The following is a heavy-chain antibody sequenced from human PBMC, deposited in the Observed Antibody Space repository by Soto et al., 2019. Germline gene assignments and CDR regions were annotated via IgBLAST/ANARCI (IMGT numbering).Heavy chain of an antibody. CDR1: GGSISSSSYY. J-gene: IGHJ4*02. CDR2: IWYSGST. D-gene: IGHD5-12*01. CDR3: ARPDGYNYSCDY. Sequence: SETLSLTCTVSGGSISSSSYYWGWIRQPPGKGLEWIGSIWYSGSTYYNQSLKSRVTISVDTSKNQFSLNLSSVTAADPAVYCCARPDGYNYSCDYWGKRTMVTVSS. V-gene: IGHV4-39*01.